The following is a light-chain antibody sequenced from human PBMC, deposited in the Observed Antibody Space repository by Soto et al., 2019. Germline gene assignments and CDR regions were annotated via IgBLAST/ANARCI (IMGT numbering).Light chain of an antibody. J-gene: IGLJ1*01. Sequence: QSVLTQPASVSGSPGLSIAISCTGTSRDVGGYNSVSWYQQQPGKVPKLIIYDVSSRPSGVSNRFSGSKSCNTASLTISGLQAEDEGDYYCSSYTTGGSYVFGTGTKLTVL. CDR2: DVS. V-gene: IGLV2-14*01. CDR1: SRDVGGYNS. CDR3: SSYTTGGSYV.